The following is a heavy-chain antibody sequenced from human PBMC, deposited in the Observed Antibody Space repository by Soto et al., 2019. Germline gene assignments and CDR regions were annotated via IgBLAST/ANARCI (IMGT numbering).Heavy chain of an antibody. CDR2: ISYDGSNK. V-gene: IGHV3-30*18. Sequence: QVQLVESGGGVVQPGRSLRLSCAASGFTFSSYGMHWVRQAPGKGLEWVAVISYDGSNKYYADSVKGRFTISRDNSXQTLFLQMNSLRAEDTAVYYCAKDLLRPGRAYGMDGWGQGTTVTVSS. CDR3: AKDLLRPGRAYGMDG. J-gene: IGHJ6*02. CDR1: GFTFSSYG. D-gene: IGHD6-25*01.